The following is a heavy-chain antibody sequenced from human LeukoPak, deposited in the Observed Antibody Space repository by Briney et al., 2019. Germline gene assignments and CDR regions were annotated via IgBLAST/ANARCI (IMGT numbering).Heavy chain of an antibody. V-gene: IGHV7-4-1*02. CDR1: GYTFTTYA. CDR2: INTNTGNP. Sequence: ASVKVSCKASGYTFTTYAINWVRQAPGQGLEWMGWINTNTGNPTYAQGFTGRFVFSLDTSVGTAYLQISSLKAEDTDVYYCARALSGSYSASFDYWGQGALVTVSS. CDR3: ARALSGSYSASFDY. D-gene: IGHD1-26*01. J-gene: IGHJ4*02.